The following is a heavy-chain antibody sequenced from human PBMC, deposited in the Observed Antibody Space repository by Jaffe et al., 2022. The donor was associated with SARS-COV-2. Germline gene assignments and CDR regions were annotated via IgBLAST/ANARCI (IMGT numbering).Heavy chain of an antibody. J-gene: IGHJ4*02. V-gene: IGHV3-23*01. Sequence: EVQLLESGGGLVQPGGSLRLSCAASGFTFTTYAMSWVRQAPGKGLEWVSGISGSGGSTYYADSVKGRFTISRDNSKNTLYLQMNSLRAEDTAVYYCAKDRSTMLRGVIITETGLDYWGQGTLVTVSS. D-gene: IGHD3-10*01. CDR3: AKDRSTMLRGVIITETGLDY. CDR1: GFTFTTYA. CDR2: ISGSGGST.